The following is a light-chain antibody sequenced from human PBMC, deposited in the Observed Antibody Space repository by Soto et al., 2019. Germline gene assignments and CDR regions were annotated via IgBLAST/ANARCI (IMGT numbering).Light chain of an antibody. CDR1: SSDVGGYNY. V-gene: IGLV2-14*01. Sequence: SVLAQPASVSGSPGQSITISCTGTSSDVGGYNYVSWYQQHPGKAPKPMIYEVSNRPSGVSYRFSGSKSGNTASLTISGLQAEDEADYYCSSYTSSSTLVFGTGTKVTVL. CDR3: SSYTSSSTLV. CDR2: EVS. J-gene: IGLJ1*01.